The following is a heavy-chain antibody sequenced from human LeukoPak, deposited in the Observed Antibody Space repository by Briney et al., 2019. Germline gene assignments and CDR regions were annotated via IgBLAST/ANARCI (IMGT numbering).Heavy chain of an antibody. D-gene: IGHD1-26*01. V-gene: IGHV1-46*01. Sequence: ASVKVSCKATDYTLTSHGISWVRQAPGQGLEWMGIINPSGGSTSYAQKFQGRVTMTRDMSTSTVYMELSSLRSEDTAVYYCARSTGSSLDYWGQGTLVTVSS. CDR2: INPSGGST. CDR3: ARSTGSSLDY. CDR1: DYTLTSHG. J-gene: IGHJ4*02.